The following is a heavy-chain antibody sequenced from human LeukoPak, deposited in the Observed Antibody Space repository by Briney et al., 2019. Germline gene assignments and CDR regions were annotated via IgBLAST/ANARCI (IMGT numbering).Heavy chain of an antibody. CDR2: IIPIFGTA. J-gene: IGHJ3*02. Sequence: ASLKVSCKASGGTFTSYAISWVRQAPGQRVEWMGGIIPIFGTANYAQKIQGRVTITTDESTSTAYMELSSLRSEDTAVYYCARDRGTTFDAFDIWGQGTMVTVSS. CDR1: GGTFTSYA. CDR3: ARDRGTTFDAFDI. V-gene: IGHV1-69*05. D-gene: IGHD1-14*01.